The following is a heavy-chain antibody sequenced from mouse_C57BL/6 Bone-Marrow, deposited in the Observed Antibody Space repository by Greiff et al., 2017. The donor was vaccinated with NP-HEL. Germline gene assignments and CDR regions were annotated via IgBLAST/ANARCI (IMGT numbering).Heavy chain of an antibody. D-gene: IGHD3-2*02. J-gene: IGHJ3*01. V-gene: IGHV5-12*01. CDR3: ARRGDSSGYWFAY. Sequence: EVKVVESGGGLVQPGGSLKLSCAASGFTFSDYYMYWVRQTPEKRLEWVAYISNGGGSTYYPDTVKGRFTISRDNAKNTLYLQMSRLKSEDTAMYYCARRGDSSGYWFAYWGQGTLVTVSA. CDR1: GFTFSDYY. CDR2: ISNGGGST.